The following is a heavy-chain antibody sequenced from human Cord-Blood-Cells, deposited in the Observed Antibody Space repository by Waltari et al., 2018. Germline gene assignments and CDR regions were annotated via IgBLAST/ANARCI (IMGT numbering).Heavy chain of an antibody. Sequence: QVQLVQSGAEVKKPGASVKVSCKVSGYTLTELSMHWVRQAPGKGLEWMGGFDPEDSETIYAQKFQGRVTMTEDTSTDTAYMELSSLRSEDTAVYYCATREWRYYGSWSYSAFDYWGQGTLVTVSS. CDR1: GYTLTELS. CDR3: ATREWRYYGSWSYSAFDY. V-gene: IGHV1-24*01. CDR2: FDPEDSET. J-gene: IGHJ4*02. D-gene: IGHD3-10*01.